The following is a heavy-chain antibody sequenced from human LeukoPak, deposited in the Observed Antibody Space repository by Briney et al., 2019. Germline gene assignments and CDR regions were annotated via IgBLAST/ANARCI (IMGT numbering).Heavy chain of an antibody. V-gene: IGHV3-7*01. D-gene: IGHD4-17*01. CDR2: INPDGSAE. Sequence: QTGGSLRLSCAASGFTISNYWMSWVRQGPGKGLEWVASINPDGSAERYVDSVKGRFTISRDNAKNSMYLQMNSLSAEDTAVFYCARLFGGVTTFDYWGQGTLVTVSS. CDR1: GFTISNYW. J-gene: IGHJ4*02. CDR3: ARLFGGVTTFDY.